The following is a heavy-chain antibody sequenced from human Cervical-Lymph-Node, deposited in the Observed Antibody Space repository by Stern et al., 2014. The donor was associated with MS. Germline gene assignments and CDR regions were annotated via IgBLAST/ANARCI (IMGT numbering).Heavy chain of an antibody. CDR1: GYTFTSYA. D-gene: IGHD1-1*01. Sequence: QVQLVQSGAELKKPGASVKVSCQAFGYTFTSYAIHWVRQAPGPRLEWVGWVIPGNGDTRYARNLQGRVTINRDTSANTAYMELNSLRSEDTAIYYCARDQTSTEKGLDYWGQGTLVTVSS. CDR3: ARDQTSTEKGLDY. J-gene: IGHJ4*02. V-gene: IGHV1-3*01. CDR2: VIPGNGDT.